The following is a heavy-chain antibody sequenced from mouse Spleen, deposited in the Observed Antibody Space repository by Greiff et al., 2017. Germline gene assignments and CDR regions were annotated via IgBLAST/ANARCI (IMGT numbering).Heavy chain of an antibody. Sequence: VQLQQSGAELVRPGASVKLSCTASGFNIKDDYMHWVKQRPEQGLEWIGWIDPENGDTEYASKFQGKATITADTSSNTAYLQLSSLTSEDTAVYYCTRGTGTDYWGQGTTLTVSS. V-gene: IGHV14-4*01. CDR2: IDPENGDT. CDR1: GFNIKDDY. CDR3: TRGTGTDY. J-gene: IGHJ2*01. D-gene: IGHD4-1*01.